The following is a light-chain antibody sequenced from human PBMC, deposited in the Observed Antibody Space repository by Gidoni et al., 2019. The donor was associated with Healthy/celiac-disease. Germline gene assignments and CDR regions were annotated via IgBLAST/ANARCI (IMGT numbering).Light chain of an antibody. CDR1: QSISSY. J-gene: IGKJ1*01. CDR2: DAS. Sequence: PAPLLLSPGGGAPLSCTASQSISSYLAWYQQTPGQAPRLLNYDASNRTTGLPARFSGSGSGTDIPLTISSLEPEDFAVYYCQQRSNWPGTFGQGTKVEIK. V-gene: IGKV3-11*01. CDR3: QQRSNWPGT.